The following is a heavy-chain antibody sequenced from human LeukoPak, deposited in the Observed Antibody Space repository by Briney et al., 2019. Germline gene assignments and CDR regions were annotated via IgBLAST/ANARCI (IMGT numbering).Heavy chain of an antibody. V-gene: IGHV4-59*01. CDR2: IYYSGST. D-gene: IGHD6-13*01. Sequence: SETLSLTCTVSGGSLSSFPWSWLRQPPGKGLEWIGYIYYSGSTSYNPSLKSRVTISVDTSKNQFSLKLSSVTAADTAVYYCARGEYSSSWYGRSHYYYGMDVWGQGTTVTVSS. CDR3: ARGEYSSSWYGRSHYYYGMDV. J-gene: IGHJ6*02. CDR1: GGSLSSFP.